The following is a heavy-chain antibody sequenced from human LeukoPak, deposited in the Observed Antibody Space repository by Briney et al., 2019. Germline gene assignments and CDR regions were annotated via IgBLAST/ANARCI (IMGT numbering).Heavy chain of an antibody. CDR1: GYTFTSYG. CDR3: ARDRIRYYMNWFDP. CDR2: ISAYNGNT. J-gene: IGHJ5*02. Sequence: ASVKVSCKASGYTFTSYGISWVRQAPGQGLEWMGWISAYNGNTNYAQKLQGRVTMTTDTSTSTAYMELRSLRSEDTAVYYCARDRIRYYMNWFDPWGQGTLVTVSS. D-gene: IGHD3-9*01. V-gene: IGHV1-18*01.